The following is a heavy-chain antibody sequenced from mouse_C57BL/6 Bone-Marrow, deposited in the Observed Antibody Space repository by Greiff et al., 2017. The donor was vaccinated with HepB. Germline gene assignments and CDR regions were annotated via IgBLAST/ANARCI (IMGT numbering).Heavy chain of an antibody. Sequence: VQLQQPGAELVKPGASVKLSCKASGYTFTSYWMQWVKQRPGRGLEWIGEIDPSDSYTNYNQKFKGKATLTVDTSSSTAYMQLSSLTSEDSAVYYCARWRYYGSSGYWGQGTTLTVSS. D-gene: IGHD1-1*01. CDR3: ARWRYYGSSGY. CDR2: IDPSDSYT. J-gene: IGHJ2*01. V-gene: IGHV1-50*01. CDR1: GYTFTSYW.